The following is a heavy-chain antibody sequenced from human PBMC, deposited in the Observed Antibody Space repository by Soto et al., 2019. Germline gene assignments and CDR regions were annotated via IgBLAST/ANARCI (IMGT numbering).Heavy chain of an antibody. Sequence: QLQLQESGPGLVKPSETLSLTCTVSGGSISSSSYYWGWIRQPPGKGLEWMGSIYYRGSTYYNPSLTRRVTISVDTSTNQFCLRLRSVTAADTAVYYCARLAGPPYGILAGYRYYYYYMDVWGTGTTVTVSS. CDR1: GGSISSSSYY. V-gene: IGHV4-39*01. CDR3: ARLAGPPYGILAGYRYYYYYMDV. CDR2: IYYRGST. J-gene: IGHJ6*03. D-gene: IGHD3-9*01.